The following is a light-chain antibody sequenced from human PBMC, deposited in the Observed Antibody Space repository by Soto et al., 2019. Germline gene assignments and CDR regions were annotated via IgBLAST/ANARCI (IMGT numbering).Light chain of an antibody. Sequence: SALTQPRSVSGSPGQSVTISCTGTSSDVGGYNYVSWYQQHPGKAPKLMIYDVSKRPSGVPDRFSGSKSGNTASLTISGLQAEDEADYYCCSYAGSYPVVFGGGTQLTVL. CDR3: CSYAGSYPVV. CDR1: SSDVGGYNY. J-gene: IGLJ2*01. V-gene: IGLV2-11*01. CDR2: DVS.